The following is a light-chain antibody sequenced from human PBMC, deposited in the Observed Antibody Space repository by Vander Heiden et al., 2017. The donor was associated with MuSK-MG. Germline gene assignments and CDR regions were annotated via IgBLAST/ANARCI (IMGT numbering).Light chain of an antibody. CDR1: QDISTY. CDR2: GAS. V-gene: IGKV1-27*01. Sequence: DIQLTQSPSSLSASLGDRVTITCRASQDISTYLAWYQQKPGKVPRLLIYGASALQSGVPSRISGSGSGTDFTLTISSLQPEDVATYYCQKYNSAPLTFGGGTKVEIK. CDR3: QKYNSAPLT. J-gene: IGKJ4*01.